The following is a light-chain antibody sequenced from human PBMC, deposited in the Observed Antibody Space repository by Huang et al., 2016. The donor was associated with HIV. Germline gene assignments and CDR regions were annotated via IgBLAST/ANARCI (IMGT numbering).Light chain of an antibody. CDR3: QHYGRSPRYT. V-gene: IGKV3-20*01. Sequence: EIVLTQSPGTLSLSPGERATLSCRASQSVSSSYLAWYQQKPGQAPRLLIYGVSSRATVIPDRFSGSGSGTDFTLTISRLEPEDFAVYYCQHYGRSPRYTFGQGTKLEIK. CDR1: QSVSSSY. J-gene: IGKJ2*01. CDR2: GVS.